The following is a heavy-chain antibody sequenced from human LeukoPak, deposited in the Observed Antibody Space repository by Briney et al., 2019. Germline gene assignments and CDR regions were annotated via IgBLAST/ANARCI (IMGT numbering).Heavy chain of an antibody. CDR2: IIPIFGTA. Sequence: SVKVSCKASGGTFSSYAISWVRQVPGQGLEWMGGIIPIFGTANYAQKFLGRVTITTDESTSTAYMELSSLRSEDTAVYYCASGRGYCSSTSCRTKYNWFDPWGQGTLVTVSS. J-gene: IGHJ5*02. CDR3: ASGRGYCSSTSCRTKYNWFDP. V-gene: IGHV1-69*05. D-gene: IGHD2-2*01. CDR1: GGTFSSYA.